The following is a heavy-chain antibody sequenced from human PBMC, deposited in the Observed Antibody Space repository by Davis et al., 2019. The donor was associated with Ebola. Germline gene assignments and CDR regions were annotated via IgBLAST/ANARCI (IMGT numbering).Heavy chain of an antibody. Sequence: GESLKISCAASGFTFSSYAMSWVRQAPGKGLEWVSAISGSGGSTYYADSVKGRFTISRDNSKNTLYLQMNSLRAEDTAVYYCAKGGLIHYFDYWGQGTLVTVSS. CDR2: ISGSGGST. D-gene: IGHD2-8*01. CDR3: AKGGLIHYFDY. J-gene: IGHJ4*02. CDR1: GFTFSSYA. V-gene: IGHV3-23*01.